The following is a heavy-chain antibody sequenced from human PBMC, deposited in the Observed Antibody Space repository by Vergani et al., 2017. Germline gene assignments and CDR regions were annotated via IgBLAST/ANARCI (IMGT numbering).Heavy chain of an antibody. CDR2: IYYSVNK. J-gene: IGHJ5*02. CDR1: GGSIIYGAFY. D-gene: IGHD5-24*01. CDR3: ARCFRDEGMRYGGTVENWFDP. Sequence: QLQLQESGPGLVKPSETLSLTCTVSGGSIIYGAFYWGWIRQSPGKGLEWIGSIYYSVNKFYNPSLESRVTLSIYTTKNQFSLKLKSVTAADTAVYYCARCFRDEGMRYGGTVENWFDPWGQGTLVTVSS. V-gene: IGHV4-39*01.